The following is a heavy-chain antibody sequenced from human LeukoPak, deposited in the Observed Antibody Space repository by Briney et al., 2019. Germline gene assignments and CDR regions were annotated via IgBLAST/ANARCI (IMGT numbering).Heavy chain of an antibody. CDR2: VHHSRGT. J-gene: IGHJ4*02. V-gene: IGHV4-39*07. Sequence: SETLSLTCTVSGGSISSSSYYWGWIRQSPGKGLEWIGEVHHSRGTSYNPSLKGRVSMSLDTSEKQFSLKLTSVTDADTGVYYCARATADFWSALSALPNYWGQGTLVTVSS. D-gene: IGHD3-3*01. CDR3: ARATADFWSALSALPNY. CDR1: GGSISSSSYY.